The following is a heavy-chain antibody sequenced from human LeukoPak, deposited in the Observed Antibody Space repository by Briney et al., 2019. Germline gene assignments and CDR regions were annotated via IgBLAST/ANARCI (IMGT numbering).Heavy chain of an antibody. CDR3: ARGALNYDESSGSYNFDH. D-gene: IGHD3-22*01. CDR1: GGSISSGGYY. Sequence: PSETLSLTCTVSGGSISSGGYYWSWLRQHPGKGLVWIGYIYYSESTYYNPSLKSRITISVDTSKNQFSLKLSSVTAADTAVYYCARGALNYDESSGSYNFDHWGQGTLGTVSS. V-gene: IGHV4-31*03. CDR2: IYYSEST. J-gene: IGHJ4*02.